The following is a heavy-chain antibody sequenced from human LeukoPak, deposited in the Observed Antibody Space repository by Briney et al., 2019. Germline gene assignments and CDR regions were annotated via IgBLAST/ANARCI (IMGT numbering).Heavy chain of an antibody. Sequence: SETLSFTCTVSGGSISSSSYYWGWVRQPPGKGLEWIGSIYYSGSTYYNPSLKSRVTISVDTSKNQFSLKLSSVTAADTAVYYCARDFLVAGHLDFDYWGQGTLVTVSS. CDR2: IYYSGST. CDR3: ARDFLVAGHLDFDY. V-gene: IGHV4-39*07. D-gene: IGHD6-19*01. J-gene: IGHJ4*02. CDR1: GGSISSSSYY.